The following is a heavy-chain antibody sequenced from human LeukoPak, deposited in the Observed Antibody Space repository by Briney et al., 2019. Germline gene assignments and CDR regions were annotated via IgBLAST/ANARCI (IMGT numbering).Heavy chain of an antibody. CDR2: INHSGST. D-gene: IGHD3-16*02. Sequence: SETLSLTCAVYGGSFSGYYWSWIRQPPGKGLEWIGEINHSGSTNYNPSLKSRVTISVDTSKNQFSLKLSSVTAADTAVYYYARGSSYVWGSYRRFDPWGQGTLVTVSS. CDR3: ARGSSYVWGSYRRFDP. J-gene: IGHJ5*02. V-gene: IGHV4-34*01. CDR1: GGSFSGYY.